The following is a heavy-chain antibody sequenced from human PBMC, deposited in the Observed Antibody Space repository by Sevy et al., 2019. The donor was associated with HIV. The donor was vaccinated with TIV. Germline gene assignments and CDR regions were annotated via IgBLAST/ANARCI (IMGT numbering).Heavy chain of an antibody. Sequence: GGSLRLSCAASGFTFSNYAMKWVRQAPGKGLEWVSAISGSGSHTYYAASVKGRFTISRDNSKNTLYLQMRSLGAEDTAVYYCANSGDSSSWYPIDYWGQGTLVTVSS. J-gene: IGHJ4*02. CDR3: ANSGDSSSWYPIDY. V-gene: IGHV3-23*01. CDR1: GFTFSNYA. CDR2: ISGSGSHT. D-gene: IGHD6-13*01.